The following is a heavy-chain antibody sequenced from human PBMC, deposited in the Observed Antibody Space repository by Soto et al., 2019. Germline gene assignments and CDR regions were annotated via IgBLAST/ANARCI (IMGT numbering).Heavy chain of an antibody. CDR2: IDTAGRA. D-gene: IGHD3-3*01. V-gene: IGHV3-53*01. Sequence: EVQLVESGGGLIQPGGSLRVSCAASEFTVSSNYMTWVRQAPGKGLEWVSVIDTAGRANYAESVKGRFTNSRDNSKNTLYLQMNSLRVEDTAVYYGARGPTYYDFWSGHYTSYTYYGMDVWGQGTTVNVS. CDR3: ARGPTYYDFWSGHYTSYTYYGMDV. J-gene: IGHJ6*02. CDR1: EFTVSSNY.